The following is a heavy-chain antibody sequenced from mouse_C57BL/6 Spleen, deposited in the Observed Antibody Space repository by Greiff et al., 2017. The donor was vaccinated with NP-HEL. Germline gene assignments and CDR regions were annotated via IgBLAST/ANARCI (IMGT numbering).Heavy chain of an antibody. CDR3: ASPLFSS. J-gene: IGHJ2*01. CDR2: ILPGSGST. D-gene: IGHD6-2*01. V-gene: IGHV1-9*01. Sequence: QVQLQQSGAVLMKPGDLVKLFCKATGDTFTGHLIEWVKQRPVHGLEWIGEILPGSGSTNYNEKFKGKATFTADTSSNTAYMHLLGLPTEGTTKINTASPLFSSWRQGT. CDR1: GDTFTGHL.